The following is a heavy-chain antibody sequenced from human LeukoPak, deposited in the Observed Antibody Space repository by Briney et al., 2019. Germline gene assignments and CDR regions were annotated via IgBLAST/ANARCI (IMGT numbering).Heavy chain of an antibody. CDR3: ARQSGTTLLAY. CDR2: IYYSGST. J-gene: IGHJ4*02. Sequence: PSETLSLTCTVSGGSISSSSYYWGWIRQPPGKGLEWIGSIYYSGSTYYNPSLKSRVTISVDTSKNQFSLKLSSVTAADTAVYYCARQSGTTLLAYWGQGTLVTVSS. D-gene: IGHD1-1*01. CDR1: GGSISSSSYY. V-gene: IGHV4-39*01.